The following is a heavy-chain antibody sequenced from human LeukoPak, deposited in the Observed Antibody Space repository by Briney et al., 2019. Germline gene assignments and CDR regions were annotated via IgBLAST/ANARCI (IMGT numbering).Heavy chain of an antibody. Sequence: GASVKVSCKASGYTFTSYDINWVRQATGQGLEWMGWMNPNSGNTGYAQKFQGRVTITTDTSTSTAYMELRSLRSDDTAVYYCAVRGIAAAAPRYYYYYMDVWGKGTTVTVSS. J-gene: IGHJ6*03. CDR2: MNPNSGNT. V-gene: IGHV1-8*03. CDR1: GYTFTSYD. D-gene: IGHD6-13*01. CDR3: AVRGIAAAAPRYYYYYMDV.